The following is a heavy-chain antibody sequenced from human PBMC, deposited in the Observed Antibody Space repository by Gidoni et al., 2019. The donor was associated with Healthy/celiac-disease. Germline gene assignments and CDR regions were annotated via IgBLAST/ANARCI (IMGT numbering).Heavy chain of an antibody. CDR1: GGSFSGYY. V-gene: IGHV4-34*01. J-gene: IGHJ6*03. D-gene: IGHD3-10*01. CDR3: ARVRWFGELSNYYYYMDV. CDR2: INHSGST. Sequence: QVQLQQWGAGLLKPSETLSLTCAVYGGSFSGYYWSWIRQPPGKGLGWIGEINHSGSTNYNPSLKSRVTISVDTSKNQFSLKLSSVTAADTAVYYCARVRWFGELSNYYYYMDVWGKGTTVTVSS.